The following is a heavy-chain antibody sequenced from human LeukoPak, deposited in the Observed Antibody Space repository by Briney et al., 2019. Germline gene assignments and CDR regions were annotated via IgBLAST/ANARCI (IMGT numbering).Heavy chain of an antibody. CDR1: GGSFSGYY. V-gene: IGHV3-7*01. J-gene: IGHJ4*02. CDR3: ARGKQWLGN. Sequence: ETLSLTCAVYGGSFSGYYWSWVRQAPGKGLEWVANIKQDGSEKYYVDSVKGRFTISRDNAKNSLYLQMNSLRAEDTAVYYCARGKQWLGNWGQGTLVTVSS. CDR2: IKQDGSEK. D-gene: IGHD6-19*01.